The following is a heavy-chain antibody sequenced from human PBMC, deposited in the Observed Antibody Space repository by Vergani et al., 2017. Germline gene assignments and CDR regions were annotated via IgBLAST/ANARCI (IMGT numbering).Heavy chain of an antibody. Sequence: QVQMQESGPGLVKTSETLSLTCSASGAPISYWCWSWLRQPAGKGLEWIGRLCPSGSTNYKPSLTSRVTMSIDTSKNQFSLKLISVTAADTAVYYCATGAGPFDIWGQGTLVTVSS. V-gene: IGHV4-4*07. D-gene: IGHD7-27*01. J-gene: IGHJ4*02. CDR3: ATGAGPFDI. CDR2: LCPSGST. CDR1: GAPISYWC.